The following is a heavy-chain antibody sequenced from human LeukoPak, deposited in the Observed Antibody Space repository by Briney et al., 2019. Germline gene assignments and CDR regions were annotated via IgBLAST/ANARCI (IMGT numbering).Heavy chain of an antibody. CDR3: ARHFGRYCSSTSCYDLDY. J-gene: IGHJ4*02. V-gene: IGHV5-51*01. Sequence: GESLKISCKGSGYSFSNYWIGWVRQMPGKGLEWMGIIYPGDSDANYSPSFRGHVIISVDKSISTAYLQWSSLKASDTAMYYCARHFGRYCSSTSCYDLDYWGQGTLVTVSS. CDR2: IYPGDSDA. CDR1: GYSFSNYW. D-gene: IGHD2-2*01.